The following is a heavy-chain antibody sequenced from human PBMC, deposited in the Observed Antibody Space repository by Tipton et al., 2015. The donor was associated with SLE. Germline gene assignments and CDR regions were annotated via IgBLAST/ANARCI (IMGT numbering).Heavy chain of an antibody. CDR3: ARGTKGTLRSFDL. Sequence: LRLSCAVYGGSFSGYYWSWIRQPPGKGLEWIGEIKHSGSTNYNPSLKSRVTISVDTSKNQFSLKLSSVTAADTAVYYCARGTKGTLRSFDLWGRGTLVTVSS. CDR1: GGSFSGYY. J-gene: IGHJ2*01. V-gene: IGHV4-34*01. D-gene: IGHD2-8*01. CDR2: IKHSGST.